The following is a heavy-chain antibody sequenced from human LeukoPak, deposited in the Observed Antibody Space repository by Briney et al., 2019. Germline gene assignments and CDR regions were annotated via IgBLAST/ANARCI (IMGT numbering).Heavy chain of an antibody. J-gene: IGHJ4*02. D-gene: IGHD4-11*01. CDR3: ARSGSDYSNPFDY. Sequence: GASVKVSCKAFGYTFTSNYMHWVRQAPGQGPEWMGVISPSGGSTTYAQKFQGRVTLTRDMSTSTAYMELSSLRSEDTAVYYCARSGSDYSNPFDYWGQGTLVTVSS. CDR2: ISPSGGST. CDR1: GYTFTSNY. V-gene: IGHV1-46*01.